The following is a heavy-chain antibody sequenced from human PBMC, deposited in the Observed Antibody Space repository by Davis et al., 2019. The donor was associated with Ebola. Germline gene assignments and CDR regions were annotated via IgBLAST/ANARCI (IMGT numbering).Heavy chain of an antibody. J-gene: IGHJ6*02. D-gene: IGHD3-16*01. CDR1: GFTFSTYA. V-gene: IGHV3-30*02. Sequence: GESLKISCAASGFTFSTYAMHWVRQAPGKGLEWVAFIQYDGTNKYYADSVKGRFTISRDNSKNTLYLQMNSLRAEDTAVYYCAKDLITSVELYYCGADVWGQGTTVTVSS. CDR2: IQYDGTNK. CDR3: AKDLITSVELYYCGADV.